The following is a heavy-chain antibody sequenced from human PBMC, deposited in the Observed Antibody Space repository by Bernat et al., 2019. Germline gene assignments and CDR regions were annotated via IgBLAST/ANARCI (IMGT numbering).Heavy chain of an antibody. CDR2: ISSNGGST. Sequence: VQLVESGGGVVQPGRSLRLSCAASGFTFSSYAMHWVRQAPGKGLEYVSAISSNGGSTYYANSVKGRFTISRDNSKNTLYLQMGSLRAEDMAVYYCARLGGNGAFDIWGQGTMVTVSS. CDR1: GFTFSSYA. D-gene: IGHD4-23*01. J-gene: IGHJ3*02. V-gene: IGHV3-64*01. CDR3: ARLGGNGAFDI.